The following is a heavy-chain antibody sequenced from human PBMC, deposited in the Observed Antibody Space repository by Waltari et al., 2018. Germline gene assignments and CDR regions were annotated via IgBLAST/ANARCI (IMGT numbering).Heavy chain of an antibody. V-gene: IGHV3-74*01. Sequence: EVQLVESGGGLVQPGGSLRLSCAASGFTFSSYWMHWVRQAPGKGLVWVSRINSDGSSTSYADSVKGRFTISRDNAKNTLYLQMNSLRAEDTAVYYCARGSRYSSSSGYYYYGMDVWGQGTTVTVSS. CDR1: GFTFSSYW. CDR3: ARGSRYSSSSGYYYYGMDV. D-gene: IGHD6-6*01. J-gene: IGHJ6*02. CDR2: INSDGSST.